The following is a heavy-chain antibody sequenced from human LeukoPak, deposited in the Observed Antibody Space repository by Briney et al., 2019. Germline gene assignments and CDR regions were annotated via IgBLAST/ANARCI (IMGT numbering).Heavy chain of an antibody. Sequence: GGSLRLSCAASGFTFSSYSMNWVRQAPGKGLEWVSAISGSGGSTYYADSVKGRFTISRDNSKNTLYLQMNSLRAEDTAVYYCAKGWITIFGVVIGAFDIWGQGTMVTVSS. CDR1: GFTFSSYS. J-gene: IGHJ3*02. D-gene: IGHD3-3*01. CDR3: AKGWITIFGVVIGAFDI. CDR2: ISGSGGST. V-gene: IGHV3-23*01.